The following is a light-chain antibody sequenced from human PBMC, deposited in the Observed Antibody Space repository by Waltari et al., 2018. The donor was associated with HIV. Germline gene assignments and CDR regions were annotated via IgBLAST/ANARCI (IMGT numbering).Light chain of an antibody. V-gene: IGKV1-5*03. CDR1: QTITNW. J-gene: IGKJ2*01. CDR3: QQYSDSPYT. Sequence: DIQMTQSPSTLSASVGKRVTITCRADQTITNWLAWYKQAPGEAPNLLIYKASNLQGGVPLRFTVIGSGTQFTLTISSLQSDDSGTYYCQQYSDSPYTFGQGTKLEL. CDR2: KAS.